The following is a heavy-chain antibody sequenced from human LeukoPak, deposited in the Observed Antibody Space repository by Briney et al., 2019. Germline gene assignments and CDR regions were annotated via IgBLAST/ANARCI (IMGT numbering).Heavy chain of an antibody. Sequence: SETLSLTCTVSGGSISSYFWSWIRQPAGKGLEWIGNIYYSGYSETTYYNPALESRVTMSVDTSKNQFSLKLGSVTAADTAVYYCARRITGSFYGMDVWGQGTAVTVSS. CDR1: GGSISSYF. J-gene: IGHJ6*02. CDR2: IYYSGYSETT. D-gene: IGHD1-20*01. V-gene: IGHV4-59*04. CDR3: ARRITGSFYGMDV.